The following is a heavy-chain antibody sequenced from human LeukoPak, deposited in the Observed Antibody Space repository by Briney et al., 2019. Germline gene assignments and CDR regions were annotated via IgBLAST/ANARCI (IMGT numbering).Heavy chain of an antibody. Sequence: AGGSLRLSCGASGFIFSNYGMHWVRQAPGKGLEWVAFTRSDGSDKYYTSSVNGRFTISRDNSKNMLYLQMNSQRIEDTAVYYCGKHDTASDYWGQGTLVTVSS. CDR1: GFIFSNYG. J-gene: IGHJ4*02. D-gene: IGHD5-18*01. CDR2: TRSDGSDK. V-gene: IGHV3-30*02. CDR3: GKHDTASDY.